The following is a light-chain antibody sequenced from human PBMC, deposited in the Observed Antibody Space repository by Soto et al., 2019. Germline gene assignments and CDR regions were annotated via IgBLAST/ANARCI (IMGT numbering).Light chain of an antibody. Sequence: QSVLTQPPSASGTPGQRVTISCSGSSSNIGSNYVYWYQQLPGTPPKLLIYRNNQRPSGVPDRFSGSKSGTSASLAISGLRSEYEADYYCAAWDDSLSGRVFGRGTKLTVL. CDR3: AAWDDSLSGRV. V-gene: IGLV1-47*01. CDR2: RNN. CDR1: SSNIGSNY. J-gene: IGLJ2*01.